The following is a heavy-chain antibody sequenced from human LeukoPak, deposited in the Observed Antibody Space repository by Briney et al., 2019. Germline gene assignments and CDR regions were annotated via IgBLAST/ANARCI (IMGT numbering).Heavy chain of an antibody. V-gene: IGHV1-2*02. D-gene: IGHD3-22*01. Sequence: ASVKVSCKASGYTFTSYYMHWVRQAPGQGLEWMGWINPNSGGTNYAQKFQGRVTMTRDTSISTAYMELSRLRSDDTAVYYCARALDSFYDSSGYYYSPSGYWGQGTLVTVSS. CDR1: GYTFTSYY. J-gene: IGHJ4*02. CDR3: ARALDSFYDSSGYYYSPSGY. CDR2: INPNSGGT.